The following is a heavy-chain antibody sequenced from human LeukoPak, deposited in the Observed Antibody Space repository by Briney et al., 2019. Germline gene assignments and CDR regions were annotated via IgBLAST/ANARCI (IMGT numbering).Heavy chain of an antibody. D-gene: IGHD2-15*01. CDR2: INPNSGGT. CDR1: GYIFTGHY. J-gene: IGHJ3*02. V-gene: IGHV1-2*03. Sequence: LGASVKVSCKASGYIFTGHYMHWVRQAPGQGLEWMGWINPNSGGTNYAQKFQGRVTMTRDTSISTAYMELSRLRSDDTAVYYCARRQACSGGSCYDAFDIWGQGTMVTVSS. CDR3: ARRQACSGGSCYDAFDI.